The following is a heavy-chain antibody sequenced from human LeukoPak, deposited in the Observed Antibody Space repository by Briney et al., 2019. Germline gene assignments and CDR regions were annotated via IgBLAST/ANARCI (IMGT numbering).Heavy chain of an antibody. CDR2: FTGGTGRT. D-gene: IGHD5-18*01. CDR3: AKGGSGSYFDY. J-gene: IGHJ4*02. V-gene: IGHV3-23*01. Sequence: GGSLRLSCAASGFTFSTYGMSWVRQAPGKWLEWVSTFTGGTGRTYYADSVKGRFTISRDNSKNTLSLQLNSMRAEDTAVYFCAKGGSGSYFDYWGQGTLVTVSS. CDR1: GFTFSTYG.